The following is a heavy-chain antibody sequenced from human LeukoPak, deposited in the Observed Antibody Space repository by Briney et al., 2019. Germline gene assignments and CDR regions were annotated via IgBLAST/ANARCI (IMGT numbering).Heavy chain of an antibody. V-gene: IGHV3-30*18. D-gene: IGHD3-22*01. Sequence: GRSLRLSCAASGFTFSSYGMHWVRQAPGKGLEWVAVISYDVGKKYYADSVKGRFTISRDNSKNTVYLQMNSLRAEDTAVYYCAKDPTHFRVWDDYDNTRLNYWGQGTLVTVSS. J-gene: IGHJ4*02. CDR1: GFTFSSYG. CDR3: AKDPTHFRVWDDYDNTRLNY. CDR2: ISYDVGKK.